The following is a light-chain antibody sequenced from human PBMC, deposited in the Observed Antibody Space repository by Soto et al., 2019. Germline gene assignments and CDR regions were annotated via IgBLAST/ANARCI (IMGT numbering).Light chain of an antibody. CDR3: QQYGISVLT. J-gene: IGKJ4*01. V-gene: IGKV3-20*01. CDR2: DAS. Sequence: EIVLTQSPGTLSLSPGERATLSCRASQSVNNAYLAWYQQKPGQAPRLLIYDASKRATGIPDRFSGSGSGTDFTLTISRLEPEDFAVYYWQQYGISVLTFCGGTKVEIK. CDR1: QSVNNAY.